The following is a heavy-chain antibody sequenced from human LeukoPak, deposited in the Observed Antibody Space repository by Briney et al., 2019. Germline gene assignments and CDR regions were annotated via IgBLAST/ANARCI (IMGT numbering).Heavy chain of an antibody. CDR1: GFTFSSYA. CDR2: ISYDGSNK. D-gene: IGHD1-26*01. Sequence: PGRSLRLSCAASGFTFSSYAMHWVRQAPGKGLEWVAVISYDGSNKYYADSVKGRFTISRDNSKNTLYLQMNSLRAEDTAVYYCARFQWELSDTSDYWGQGTLVTVSS. CDR3: ARFQWELSDTSDY. J-gene: IGHJ4*02. V-gene: IGHV3-30-3*01.